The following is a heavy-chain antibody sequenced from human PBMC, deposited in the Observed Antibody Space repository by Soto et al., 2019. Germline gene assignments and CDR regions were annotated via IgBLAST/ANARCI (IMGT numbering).Heavy chain of an antibody. CDR1: GYTFTSYG. CDR3: ARDGLIAAAGKGGDY. D-gene: IGHD6-13*01. Sequence: ASVKVSCKASGYTFTSYGISWVRQAPGQGLEWMGWISAYNGNTNYAQKLQGRVTMTTDTSTSTAYMELRSLRSDDTAVYYCARDGLIAAAGKGGDYWGQGTLVTVSS. J-gene: IGHJ4*02. V-gene: IGHV1-18*01. CDR2: ISAYNGNT.